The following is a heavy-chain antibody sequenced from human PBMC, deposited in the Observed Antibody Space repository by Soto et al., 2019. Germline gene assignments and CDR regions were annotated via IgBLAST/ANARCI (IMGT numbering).Heavy chain of an antibody. CDR2: ISYDGSNK. J-gene: IGHJ5*01. Sequence: QVQLVESGGGVVQPGRSLRLSCAASGFTFSSYDMHWVRQAPGKGLEWVAVISYDGSNKYYADSVKGRFTISRDNSKNTLYLQMNSLRAEDTSVYYCARGGDYVWEGVWFDSWGQITLFTVSS. CDR1: GFTFSSYD. V-gene: IGHV3-30-3*01. CDR3: ARGGDYVWEGVWFDS. D-gene: IGHD3-16*01.